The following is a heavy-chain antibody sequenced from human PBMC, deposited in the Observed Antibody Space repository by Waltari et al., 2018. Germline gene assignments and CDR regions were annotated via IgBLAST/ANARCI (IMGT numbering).Heavy chain of an antibody. CDR2: IQKDGSEK. CDR3: ARGDVSGSYWPDY. Sequence: EVQLVESGGGLVQPGGSLRLSCAASGFTFSSYWMRWVRRAPGRGLVWVANIQKDGSEKYYGDSVKDRFTSSRDNAKNSLYLQMNSLRAEDTALYYCARGDVSGSYWPDYWGQGTLVTVSS. D-gene: IGHD1-26*01. J-gene: IGHJ4*02. CDR1: GFTFSSYW. V-gene: IGHV3-7*01.